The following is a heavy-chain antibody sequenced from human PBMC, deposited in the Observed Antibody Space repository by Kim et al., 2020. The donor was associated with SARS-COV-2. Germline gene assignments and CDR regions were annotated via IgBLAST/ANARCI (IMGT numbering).Heavy chain of an antibody. V-gene: IGHV4-34*01. D-gene: IGHD3-10*01. J-gene: IGHJ4*02. CDR3: ARTGLVEVRESSDFDY. Sequence: SETLSLTCAVYGGSFSGYYWSWIRQPPGKGLEWIGEINHSGSTNYNPSLKSRVTISVDTSKNQFSLKLSSVTAADTAVYYCARTGLVEVRESSDFDYWGQGTLVTVSS. CDR2: INHSGST. CDR1: GGSFSGYY.